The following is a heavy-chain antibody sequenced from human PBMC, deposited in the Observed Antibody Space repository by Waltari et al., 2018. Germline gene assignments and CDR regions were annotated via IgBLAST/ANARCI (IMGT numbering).Heavy chain of an antibody. CDR3: TTSSYCGTTTCYQYYGMDV. J-gene: IGHJ6*02. CDR2: IIPVFGTA. D-gene: IGHD2-2*01. CDR1: GGSFSSYS. Sequence: QVRLVQSGAEVKKPGSAVKVSCKACGGSFSSYSINWVRQAPGQGLEWMGGIIPVFGTANYAQKFQDRLAITADESTSTAYMELSSLRSEDTAAYYCTTSSYCGTTTCYQYYGMDVWGQGTTVTVSS. V-gene: IGHV1-69*01.